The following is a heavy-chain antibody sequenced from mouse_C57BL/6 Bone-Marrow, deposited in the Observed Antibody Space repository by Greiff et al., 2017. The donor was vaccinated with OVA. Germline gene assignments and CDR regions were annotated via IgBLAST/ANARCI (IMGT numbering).Heavy chain of an antibody. D-gene: IGHD1-1*01. Sequence: EVQRVESGGGLVKPGGSLKLSCAASGFTFSSYAMSWVRQTPEKRLEWVATISDGGSYTYYPDNVKGRFTISRDNAKNNLYLQMSHLKSEDTAMYYCARDSYYYGRYFDYWGQGTTLTVSS. J-gene: IGHJ2*01. V-gene: IGHV5-4*01. CDR2: ISDGGSYT. CDR3: ARDSYYYGRYFDY. CDR1: GFTFSSYA.